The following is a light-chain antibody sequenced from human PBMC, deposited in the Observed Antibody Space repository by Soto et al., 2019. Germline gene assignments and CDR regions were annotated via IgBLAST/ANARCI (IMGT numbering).Light chain of an antibody. CDR3: SSPAGSNRVV. CDR1: SSDVGGYNY. Sequence: QSALTQPPSASGSPGQSVTISCTGTSSDVGGYNYVSWYQQHPGKAPKLMIYEVNKRPSGVPDRFSGSKSGNTASLTVSGLQAEDEADSYCSSPAGSNRVVSGGGTKLTVL. CDR2: EVN. V-gene: IGLV2-8*01. J-gene: IGLJ2*01.